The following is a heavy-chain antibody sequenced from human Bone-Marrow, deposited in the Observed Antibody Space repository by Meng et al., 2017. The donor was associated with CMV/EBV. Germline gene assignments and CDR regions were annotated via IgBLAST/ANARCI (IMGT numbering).Heavy chain of an antibody. CDR3: ARDHGESSYYYGMDV. D-gene: IGHD4-17*01. V-gene: IGHV4-59*04. CDR2: IYYSGST. Sequence: SETLSLTCTVSGGSISSYYWSWIRQPPGKGLEWIGYIYYSGSTYYNPSLKSRVTISVDTSKNQFSLKLSSVTAADTAVYYCARDHGESSYYYGMDVWGQGTTVTLSS. CDR1: GGSISSYY. J-gene: IGHJ6*02.